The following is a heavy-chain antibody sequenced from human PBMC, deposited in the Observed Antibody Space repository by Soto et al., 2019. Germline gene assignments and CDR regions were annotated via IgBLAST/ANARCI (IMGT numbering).Heavy chain of an antibody. J-gene: IGHJ4*02. CDR3: SPLHDYGVGDIPRIDY. Sequence: QVQLVESGGGVVQPGRSLRLSCAASGFTFSSYAMHWVRQAPGKGLEWVAVISYDGSNKYYADSVKGRFTISRDNSKNTLYLQMNSLRADDTAVYYCSPLHDYGVGDIPRIDYWGQGTLVTVSS. CDR1: GFTFSSYA. CDR2: ISYDGSNK. V-gene: IGHV3-30-3*01. D-gene: IGHD4-17*01.